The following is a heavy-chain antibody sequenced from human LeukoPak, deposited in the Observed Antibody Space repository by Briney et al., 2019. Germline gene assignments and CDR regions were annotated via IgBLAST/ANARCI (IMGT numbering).Heavy chain of an antibody. CDR2: ISSSGSTI. CDR1: GFTFSSYE. D-gene: IGHD3-10*02. CDR3: AELGIAMIGGV. Sequence: GGSLRLSCAASGFTFSSYEMNWVRQAPGKGLEWVSYISSSGSTIYYADSVKGRFTISRDNAKNSLYLQMNSLRAEDTAVYYCAELGIAMIGGVWGKGATVTISS. J-gene: IGHJ6*04. V-gene: IGHV3-48*03.